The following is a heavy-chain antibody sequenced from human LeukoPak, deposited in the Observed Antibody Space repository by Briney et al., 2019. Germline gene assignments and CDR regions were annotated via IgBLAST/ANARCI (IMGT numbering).Heavy chain of an antibody. J-gene: IGHJ5*02. CDR1: GYTFTTYY. V-gene: IGHV1-46*01. Sequence: SSVKLSCKASGYTFTTYYIHWVRQAPGQGVEWMGIIYPSDSTTNYPQNFHGRVTMTRDTYASTVYMELSSLRSDDTAVYYCARDLRGHCGGGSCYSSGWIDPWGQGTLVTVSS. D-gene: IGHD2-15*01. CDR2: IYPSDSTT. CDR3: ARDLRGHCGGGSCYSSGWIDP.